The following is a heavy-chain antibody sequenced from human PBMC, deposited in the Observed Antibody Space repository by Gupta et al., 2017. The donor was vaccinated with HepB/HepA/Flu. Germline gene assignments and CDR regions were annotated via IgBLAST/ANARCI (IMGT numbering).Heavy chain of an antibody. CDR2: ISSSSSYI. V-gene: IGHV3-21*01. CDR1: GFTFSSYS. Sequence: EVQLVESGGGLVKPGGSLRLSCAASGFTFSSYSMNWVRQAPGKGLEWVSSISSSSSYIYYADSVKGRFTISRDNAKNSLYLQMNSLRAEDTAVYYCARVSAPPTTDILTGYFDYWGQGTLVTVSS. CDR3: ARVSAPPTTDILTGYFDY. D-gene: IGHD3-9*01. J-gene: IGHJ4*02.